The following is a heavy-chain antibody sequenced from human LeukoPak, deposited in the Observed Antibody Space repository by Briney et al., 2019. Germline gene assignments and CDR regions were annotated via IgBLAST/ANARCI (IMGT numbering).Heavy chain of an antibody. CDR2: ISYDGSNK. D-gene: IGHD4-17*01. Sequence: GRSLRLSCAASGFTFSSYAMHWVRQAPGKGLEWVAVISYDGSNKYYADSVKGRFTISGDNAKNSLYLQMNSLRAEDTAVYYCARDRFGAYAPNWFDPWGQGTLVTVSS. J-gene: IGHJ5*02. CDR3: ARDRFGAYAPNWFDP. V-gene: IGHV3-30-3*01. CDR1: GFTFSSYA.